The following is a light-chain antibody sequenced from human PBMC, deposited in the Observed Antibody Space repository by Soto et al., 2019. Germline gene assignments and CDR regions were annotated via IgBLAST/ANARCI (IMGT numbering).Light chain of an antibody. CDR2: YAS. V-gene: IGKV1-5*01. CDR1: QSISSW. J-gene: IGKJ1*01. CDR3: QQYNSYSRT. Sequence: DSQMTQSPSTLSASVGDRVTITCRSSQSISSWLAWYQQKPGKAPKLLIYYASSLESVVPSRFSGSGSGTEFTLTISSLQPDDFATYYCQQYNSYSRTFGQGTKVDI.